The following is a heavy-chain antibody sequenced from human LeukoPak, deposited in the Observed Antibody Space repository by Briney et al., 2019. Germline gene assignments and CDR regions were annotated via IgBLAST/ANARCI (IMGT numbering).Heavy chain of an antibody. V-gene: IGHV1-8*01. CDR1: GYTFTSYD. CDR3: ARYCSSTSCYPFP. D-gene: IGHD2-2*01. J-gene: IGHJ5*02. CDR2: MNPNSGNT. Sequence: ASVKVSCKASGYTFTSYDINWVRQATGQGLEWMGWMNPNSGNTGYAQKFQGRVTMTRNTSISTAYMELSSLRSEGTAVYYCARYCSSTSCYPFPWGQGTLVTVSS.